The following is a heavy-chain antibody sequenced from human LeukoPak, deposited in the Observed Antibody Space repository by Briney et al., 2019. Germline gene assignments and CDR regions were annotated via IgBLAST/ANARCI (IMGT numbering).Heavy chain of an antibody. CDR2: IYTSGSI. CDR3: ARGTNYDILTGYPTKYYYYYMDV. D-gene: IGHD3-9*01. V-gene: IGHV4-4*07. J-gene: IGHJ6*03. Sequence: PSETLSLTCTVSGGSISSYYWSWIRQPAGKGLEWIGRIYTSGSINYNPSLKSRVTMSVDTSKNQFSLKLSSVTAADTAVYYCARGTNYDILTGYPTKYYYYYMDVWGKGTTVTVSS. CDR1: GGSISSYY.